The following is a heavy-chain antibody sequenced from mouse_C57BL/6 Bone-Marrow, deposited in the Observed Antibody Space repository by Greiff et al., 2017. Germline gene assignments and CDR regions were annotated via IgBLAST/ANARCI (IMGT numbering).Heavy chain of an antibody. D-gene: IGHD1-1*02. CDR2: INPGSGGP. Sequence: VPLQESGAELVRPGTSVKVSCKASGYAFTNYLIEWVKQRPGQGLEWIGVINPGSGGPNYNEKFKGKATLTADKSSSTAYMQLSSLTSEDSAVYFCARRRPGWDYFDYWGQGTTLTVSS. CDR1: GYAFTNYL. V-gene: IGHV1-54*01. J-gene: IGHJ2*01. CDR3: ARRRPGWDYFDY.